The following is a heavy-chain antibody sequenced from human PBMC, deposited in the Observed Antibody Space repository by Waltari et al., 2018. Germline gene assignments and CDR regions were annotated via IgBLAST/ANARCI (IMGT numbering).Heavy chain of an antibody. D-gene: IGHD2-21*02. J-gene: IGHJ1*01. Sequence: QVQLQQWGAGLLKPSETLSLTCAVYGGSFSGYYWSWIRQPPGKGLEWIGEINHSGSTNYNPSLKSRFTISVDTSKNQFSLKLSSVTAADTAVYYCARGRIVVVTARGAFQHWGQGTLVTVSS. CDR2: INHSGST. CDR1: GGSFSGYY. CDR3: ARGRIVVVTARGAFQH. V-gene: IGHV4-34*01.